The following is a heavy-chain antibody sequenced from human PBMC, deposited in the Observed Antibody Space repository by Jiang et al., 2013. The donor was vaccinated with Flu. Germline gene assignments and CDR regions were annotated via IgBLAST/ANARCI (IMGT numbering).Heavy chain of an antibody. J-gene: IGHJ4*02. CDR1: GYNFPTYW. V-gene: IGHV5-51*01. CDR2: IYPADSDT. D-gene: IGHD6-13*01. CDR3: ARMGSYSSTWYGFDY. Sequence: SLKISCKASGYNFPTYWIAWVRQMPGKGLEWMGIIYPADSDTRYSPSFQGQVTISADTSITTAYLQWSSLKASDTAMYYCARMGSYSSTWYGFDYWGQGTQVTVSS.